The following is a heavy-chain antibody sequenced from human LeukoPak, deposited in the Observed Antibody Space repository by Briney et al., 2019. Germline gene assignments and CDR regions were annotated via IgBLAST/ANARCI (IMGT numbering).Heavy chain of an antibody. CDR2: ISGYNGNT. V-gene: IGHV1-18*04. CDR1: GYTFTGYH. J-gene: IGHJ4*02. Sequence: ASVKVSCKASGYTFTGYHMHWVRQAPGQGLEWMGWISGYNGNTNYAQKVQGRVTMTRDTSTSTAYMELRSLRSDDTAVYYCARVPPSNNGLVRYFDWLLKASYYFDYWGQGTLVTASS. CDR3: ARVPPSNNGLVRYFDWLLKASYYFDY. D-gene: IGHD3-9*01.